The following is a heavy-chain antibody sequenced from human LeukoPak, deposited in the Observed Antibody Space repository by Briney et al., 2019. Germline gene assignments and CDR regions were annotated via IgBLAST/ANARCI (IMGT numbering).Heavy chain of an antibody. J-gene: IGHJ4*02. CDR3: ARVGYYYDSRALDY. Sequence: SETLSLTCTVSAGSISSYYWSWIRQPPGKGLEWIGYIYYSGSTNYNPSLKSRVTISVDTSKNQFSLKLSSVTAADTAVYYCARVGYYYDSRALDYWGQGTLVTVSS. V-gene: IGHV4-59*01. D-gene: IGHD3-22*01. CDR2: IYYSGST. CDR1: AGSISSYY.